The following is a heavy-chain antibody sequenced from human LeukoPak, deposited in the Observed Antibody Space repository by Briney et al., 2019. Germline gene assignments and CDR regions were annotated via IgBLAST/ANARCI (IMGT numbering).Heavy chain of an antibody. CDR1: GFTFSNYA. CDR2: ISGSGAGT. D-gene: IGHD6-13*01. V-gene: IGHV3-23*01. Sequence: GGSLRPSCAASGFTFSNYAMSWVRQAPGKGLEWVSTISGSGAGTYYADSVKGRFTISRDNSKNTLYLQMHSLRAEDTAVYYCATNTSSWSFDYWGQGTLVTVSS. J-gene: IGHJ4*02. CDR3: ATNTSSWSFDY.